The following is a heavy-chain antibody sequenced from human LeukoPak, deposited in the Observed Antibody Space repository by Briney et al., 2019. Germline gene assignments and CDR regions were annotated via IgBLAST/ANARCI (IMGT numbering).Heavy chain of an antibody. J-gene: IGHJ5*02. Sequence: PSETLSLTCTVSGGSISSSSYYWGWIRQPPGKGLEWIGSIYYSGSTYYNPSLKSRVTISVDTSKNQFYLKLSSVTAADTAVYYCASTIWFGELFYFDPWGQGTLVTVSS. D-gene: IGHD3-10*01. CDR1: GGSISSSSYY. CDR3: ASTIWFGELFYFDP. V-gene: IGHV4-39*01. CDR2: IYYSGST.